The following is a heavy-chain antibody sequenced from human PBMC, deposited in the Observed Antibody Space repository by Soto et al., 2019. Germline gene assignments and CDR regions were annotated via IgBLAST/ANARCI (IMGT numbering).Heavy chain of an antibody. J-gene: IGHJ3*02. Sequence: GGSLRLSCAASGFTFSSYAMSWVRQAPGKGLEWVSAISGSGGSTYYADSVKGRFTISRDNSKNTLYLQMNSLRAEDTAVYYCAKSAMIVVASLDAFDIWGQGTMVTVSS. CDR1: GFTFSSYA. CDR3: AKSAMIVVASLDAFDI. D-gene: IGHD3-22*01. V-gene: IGHV3-23*01. CDR2: ISGSGGST.